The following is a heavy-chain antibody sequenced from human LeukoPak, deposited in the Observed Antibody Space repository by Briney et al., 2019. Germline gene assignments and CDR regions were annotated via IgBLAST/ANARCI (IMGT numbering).Heavy chain of an antibody. V-gene: IGHV1-69*13. D-gene: IGHD3-9*01. Sequence: SVKVSCKASGGTFSSYAISWVRQAPGQGLEWMGGIIPIFGTANYAQKIQGRVTITADEPTSTAYLELSSLRSEDTAVYYCAREVSPRYDILTGYPLDYWGQGTLVTVSS. CDR2: IIPIFGTA. CDR3: AREVSPRYDILTGYPLDY. J-gene: IGHJ4*02. CDR1: GGTFSSYA.